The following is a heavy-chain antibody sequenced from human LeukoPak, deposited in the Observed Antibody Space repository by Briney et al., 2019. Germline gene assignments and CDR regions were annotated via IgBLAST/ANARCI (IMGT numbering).Heavy chain of an antibody. J-gene: IGHJ4*02. Sequence: GSLRLSCAASGFTFSSYAMGWVRQAPGKGLEWVSAISGSGGSTYYADSVKSRFTISRDNSKNTLYLQMNSLRAEDTAVYYCAKGNYGDFPYDYWGQGTLVTVSS. CDR2: ISGSGGST. V-gene: IGHV3-23*01. D-gene: IGHD4-17*01. CDR1: GFTFSSYA. CDR3: AKGNYGDFPYDY.